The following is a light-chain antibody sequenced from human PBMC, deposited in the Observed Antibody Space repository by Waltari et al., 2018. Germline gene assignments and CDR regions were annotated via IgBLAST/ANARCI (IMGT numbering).Light chain of an antibody. V-gene: IGKV3-20*01. CDR3: HQYDGAPET. CDR2: AAS. CDR1: QTIRSTL. Sequence: EIVLTQSPGTLSLSPGERATLSCRASQTIRSTLLAWYQQKPGQAPRLLIYAASSRATGTPDRFSGSGSGTDFTLTISSLEPEDFAVYYCHQYDGAPETFGQGTRLEI. J-gene: IGKJ1*01.